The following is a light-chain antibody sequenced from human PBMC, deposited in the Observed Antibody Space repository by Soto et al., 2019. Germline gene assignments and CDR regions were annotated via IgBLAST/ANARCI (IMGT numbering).Light chain of an antibody. CDR3: QQYGFSPYT. Sequence: EIVLTQSPGTLSLSPGERATLSCRASQSIGSTYLAWYQQKPGQAPTLLIYGASSRATGIPDRFSGSGSGTDLTLTISRLEPEDIAVYSCQQYGFSPYTFGQGTRLEIK. CDR1: QSIGSTY. CDR2: GAS. V-gene: IGKV3-20*01. J-gene: IGKJ2*01.